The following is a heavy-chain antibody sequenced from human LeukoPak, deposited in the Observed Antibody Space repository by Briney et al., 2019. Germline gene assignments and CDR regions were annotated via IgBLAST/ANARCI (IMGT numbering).Heavy chain of an antibody. V-gene: IGHV4-34*01. Sequence: PSETLSLTCAVYGGSFSGYYWSWIRQPPGKGLEWIGEINHSGSTNYNPSLKSRVTMSVDTSKNQFSLKLSSVTAADTAVYYCARLAEYGSGSYYLDYWGQGTLVTVSS. CDR1: GGSFSGYY. D-gene: IGHD3-10*01. J-gene: IGHJ4*02. CDR3: ARLAEYGSGSYYLDY. CDR2: INHSGST.